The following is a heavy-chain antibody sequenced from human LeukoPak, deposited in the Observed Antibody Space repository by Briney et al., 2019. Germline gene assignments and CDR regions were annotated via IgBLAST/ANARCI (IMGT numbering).Heavy chain of an antibody. V-gene: IGHV3-48*04. J-gene: IGHJ4*02. CDR2: ISYSSTTI. Sequence: GGSLRLSCAVSGFTFSSAWMNWVRQAPGKGLEWVSYISYSSTTIYYADSVRGRFTISRDNAENSLHLQMSSLRAEDTAVYYCVRDTSGHLDYWGQGTLVTVSS. D-gene: IGHD5-12*01. CDR1: GFTFSSAW. CDR3: VRDTSGHLDY.